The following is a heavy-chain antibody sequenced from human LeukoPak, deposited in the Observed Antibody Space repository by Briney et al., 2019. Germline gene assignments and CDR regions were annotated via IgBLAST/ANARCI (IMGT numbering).Heavy chain of an antibody. CDR3: ARDRRGPDAFDI. CDR1: RFTVSSNY. Sequence: GGSLRHSCAASRFTVSSNYMSSVRQAPGKGLEWVSLIYSGGSTYYSNPVKGRVNISRDNSKNTLYLQMNSLRAEDMAVYYCARDRRGPDAFDIWGQGTMVTVSS. D-gene: IGHD1-14*01. CDR2: IYSGGST. V-gene: IGHV3-53*01. J-gene: IGHJ3*02.